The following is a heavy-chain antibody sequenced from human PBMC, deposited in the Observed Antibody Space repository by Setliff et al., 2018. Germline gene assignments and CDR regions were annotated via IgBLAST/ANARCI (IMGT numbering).Heavy chain of an antibody. CDR3: ARDDYRYPMPSTFYMDV. V-gene: IGHV1-69*13. Sequence: SVKVSCKASGGTFSSYAISWVRQAPGQGLEWMGGIIPIFGTANYAQKCQGRVTITADESTSTAHMELSSLRSEDTAVYYCARDDYRYPMPSTFYMDVWGKGTTVTVSS. D-gene: IGHD4-17*01. J-gene: IGHJ6*03. CDR2: IIPIFGTA. CDR1: GGTFSSYA.